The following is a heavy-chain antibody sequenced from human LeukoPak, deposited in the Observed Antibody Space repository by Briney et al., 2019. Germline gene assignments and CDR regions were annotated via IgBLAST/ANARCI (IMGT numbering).Heavy chain of an antibody. CDR2: ISPNSGGT. J-gene: IGHJ4*02. CDR1: GYTFTVYY. V-gene: IGHV1-2*02. D-gene: IGHD6-19*01. CDR3: ARDGDKYSSGPNDY. Sequence: ASVKVSCKASGYTFTVYYMHWVRQAPGQGLEWMGWISPNSGGTNYAQKFQGRVTMTRDTSISTAYMELSRLRSDDTAVYYCARDGDKYSSGPNDYWGQGTLVTVSS.